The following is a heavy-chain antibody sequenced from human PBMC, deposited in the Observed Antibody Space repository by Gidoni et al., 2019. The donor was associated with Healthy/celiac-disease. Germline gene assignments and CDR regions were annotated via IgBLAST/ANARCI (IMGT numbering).Heavy chain of an antibody. D-gene: IGHD3-16*02. CDR3: ARGYDYVWGSYHRDAFDI. CDR2: IWYDGSNK. CDR1: GFTFSNYG. Sequence: QVQLVESGGGVVQPGRSLRLSCAASGFTFSNYGMNWVRQAPGTGLEWVAVIWYDGSNKYYADSVKGRFTISRDNSKNTVYLQMNSLRAEDTAVYYCARGYDYVWGSYHRDAFDIWGQGTMVTVSS. V-gene: IGHV3-33*01. J-gene: IGHJ3*02.